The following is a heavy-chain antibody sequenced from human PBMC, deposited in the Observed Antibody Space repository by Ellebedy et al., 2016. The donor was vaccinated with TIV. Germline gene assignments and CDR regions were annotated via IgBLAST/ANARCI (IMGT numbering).Heavy chain of an antibody. Sequence: MPSETLSLTCAVYGGSFSGYSWSWIRQPPGKGLEWIGEINHSGSTSYNPSLKSRVTISVDTSKNQFSLKLSSVTAADTAVYYCASTDHLESYYFDYWGQGTLVTVSS. D-gene: IGHD3-3*01. CDR1: GGSFSGYS. V-gene: IGHV4-34*01. CDR3: ASTDHLESYYFDY. J-gene: IGHJ4*02. CDR2: INHSGST.